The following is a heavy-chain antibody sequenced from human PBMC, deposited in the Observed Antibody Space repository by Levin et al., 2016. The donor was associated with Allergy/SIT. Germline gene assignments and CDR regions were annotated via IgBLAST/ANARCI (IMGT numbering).Heavy chain of an antibody. CDR2: INHSGYGDYGST. V-gene: IGHV4-34*01. J-gene: IGHJ4*02. Sequence: SETLSLTCSVSGGSLSGFYWSWVRQPPGKGLEWIGEINHSGYGDYGSTNYNPSLRSRVTISADMSKNQFSLNLYSVTAADTALYFCARGTRRTSDFDYWGQGTLVTVSS. CDR1: GGSLSGFY. D-gene: IGHD1-14*01. CDR3: ARGTRRTSDFDY.